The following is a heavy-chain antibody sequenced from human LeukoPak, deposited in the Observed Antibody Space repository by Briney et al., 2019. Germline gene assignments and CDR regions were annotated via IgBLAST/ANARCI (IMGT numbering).Heavy chain of an antibody. CDR3: AKAQYCSSTSCYSNWFDP. CDR1: GFTFDDYA. J-gene: IGHJ5*02. D-gene: IGHD2-2*01. CDR2: ISWNSGSI. Sequence: TGGSLRLSCAASGFTFDDYAMHWVRQAPGKGLEWVSGISWNSGSIGYADSVKGRFTISRDNAKNSPYLQMNSLRAEDTALYYCAKAQYCSSTSCYSNWFDPWGQGTLVTVSS. V-gene: IGHV3-9*01.